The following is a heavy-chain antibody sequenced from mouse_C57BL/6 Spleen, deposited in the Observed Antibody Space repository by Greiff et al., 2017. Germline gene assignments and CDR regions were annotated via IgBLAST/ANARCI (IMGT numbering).Heavy chain of an antibody. CDR3: ARQGLDGYYYGSSYDY. V-gene: IGHV14-2*01. J-gene: IGHJ2*01. D-gene: IGHD1-1*01. CDR2: IDPEDGET. Sequence: VHVKQSGAELVKPGASVKLSCTASGFNIKDYSMHWVKQRTEQGLEWIGRIDPEDGETKYAPKFQGKATITADTSSNTAYLQLSSLTSEDTAVYYCARQGLDGYYYGSSYDYWGQGTTLTVSS. CDR1: GFNIKDYS.